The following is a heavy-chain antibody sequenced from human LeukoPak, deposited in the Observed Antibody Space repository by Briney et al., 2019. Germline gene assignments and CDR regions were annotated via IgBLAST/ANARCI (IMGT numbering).Heavy chain of an antibody. CDR3: ARDGGLFYGSGTFVGV. Sequence: ASVKVSCKPSGYTFSSYGINWVRQAPGQGLEWMGWISAHNGDTKYAQKLQGRVTMSTDTSTSTAYMELRSLRPDDTAVYYCARDGGLFYGSGTFVGVWGQGTPVTVSS. D-gene: IGHD3-10*01. V-gene: IGHV1-18*01. CDR1: GYTFSSYG. J-gene: IGHJ4*02. CDR2: ISAHNGDT.